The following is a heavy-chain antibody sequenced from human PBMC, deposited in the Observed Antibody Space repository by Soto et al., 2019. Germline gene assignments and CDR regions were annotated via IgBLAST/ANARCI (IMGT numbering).Heavy chain of an antibody. D-gene: IGHD2-21*02. Sequence: EVQLVESGGGLVQPGGSLRLSCAASGFTFSTYSMHWVRQSPGKGLEWVSYISSSSSTIYYADSVKGRFTISRDNAKNSLNLQMNSLRADYTAVYCSARDRTAYCQGGAFDVWGQGTMVTVSS. J-gene: IGHJ3*01. V-gene: IGHV3-48*01. CDR3: ARDRTAYCQGGAFDV. CDR1: GFTFSTYS. CDR2: ISSSSSTI.